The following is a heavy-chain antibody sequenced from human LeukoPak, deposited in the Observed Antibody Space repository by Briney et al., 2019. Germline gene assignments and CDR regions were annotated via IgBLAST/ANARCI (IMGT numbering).Heavy chain of an antibody. Sequence: ASXTLSLTSAVYGGSFSGYDWSWIRQPPGKGREWIGEINHSGSTNYNASLKRRVTISADTSKNQFSLKLSSVTAADTAVYYCARGEWELLWFDYWGQGTLVTVSS. CDR3: ARGEWELLWFDY. D-gene: IGHD1-26*01. CDR1: GGSFSGYD. CDR2: INHSGST. V-gene: IGHV4-34*01. J-gene: IGHJ5*01.